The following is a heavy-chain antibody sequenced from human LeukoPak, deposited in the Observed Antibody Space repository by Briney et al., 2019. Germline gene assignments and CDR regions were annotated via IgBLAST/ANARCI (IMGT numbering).Heavy chain of an antibody. V-gene: IGHV3-23*01. CDR1: GFTFSSYA. D-gene: IGHD1-26*01. Sequence: PGGSLRLSCAASGFTFSSYAMTWVRQAPGKGLEWVSAISGSGDSTYYADSVKGRFTISRDNSKNTLYLQMNSLRAEDTAVYYCARGRGHSGSYYGWPIDPAFDIWGQGTMVTVSS. CDR3: ARGRGHSGSYYGWPIDPAFDI. CDR2: ISGSGDST. J-gene: IGHJ3*02.